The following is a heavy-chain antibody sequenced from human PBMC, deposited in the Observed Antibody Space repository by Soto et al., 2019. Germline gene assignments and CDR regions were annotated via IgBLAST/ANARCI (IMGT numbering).Heavy chain of an antibody. V-gene: IGHV3-48*01. CDR1: GFIFNSYS. Sequence: GGSLILFCVASGFIFNSYSMNWVRQAPGKGLEWISYINSGSTSVFYADSVKGRFTISRDNAKNSLYLQMNSLRAEDTAVYYCGSSASPDAYWGQGTLVTVSS. J-gene: IGHJ4*02. D-gene: IGHD3-22*01. CDR3: GSSASPDAY. CDR2: INSGSTSV.